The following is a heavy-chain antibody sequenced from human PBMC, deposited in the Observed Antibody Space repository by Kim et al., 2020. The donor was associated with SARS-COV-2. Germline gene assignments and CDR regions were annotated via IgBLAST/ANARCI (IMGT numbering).Heavy chain of an antibody. Sequence: SETLSLTCAVSGGSISSSNWWSWVRQPPGKGLEWIGEIYHSGSTNYNPSLKSRVTISVDKSKNQFSLKLSSVTAADTAVYYCARSVTAAGNGYYYGMDVWGQGTTVTVSS. CDR2: IYHSGST. CDR3: ARSVTAAGNGYYYGMDV. J-gene: IGHJ6*02. V-gene: IGHV4-4*02. CDR1: GGSISSSNW. D-gene: IGHD6-13*01.